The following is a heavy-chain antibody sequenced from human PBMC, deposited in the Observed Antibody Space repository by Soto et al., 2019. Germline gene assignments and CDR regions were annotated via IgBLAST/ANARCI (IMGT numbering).Heavy chain of an antibody. CDR2: IWYDGSNK. CDR3: ARGMRRIVVVSDFFDY. CDR1: GFTFSSYG. V-gene: IGHV3-33*01. J-gene: IGHJ4*02. Sequence: QVQLVESGGGVVQPGRSLRLSCAASGFTFSSYGMHWVRQAPGKGLEWVAVIWYDGSNKYYADSVKGRFTISRDNSKNTLCLQMNSLRAEDTAVYYCARGMRRIVVVSDFFDYWGQGTLVTVSS. D-gene: IGHD3-22*01.